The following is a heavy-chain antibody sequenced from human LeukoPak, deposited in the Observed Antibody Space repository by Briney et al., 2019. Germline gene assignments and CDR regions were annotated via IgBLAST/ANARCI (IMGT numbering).Heavy chain of an antibody. Sequence: GGSLRLSCAASGFTFSSYSMNWVRQAPGKGLEWVSSISSSSSYIYYADSVKGRFTISRDNAKNSLYLQMNSLRAEDTVVYYCARVCGYSYGSVDYWGQGTLVTVSS. CDR3: ARVCGYSYGSVDY. CDR1: GFTFSSYS. J-gene: IGHJ4*02. D-gene: IGHD5-18*01. V-gene: IGHV3-21*01. CDR2: ISSSSSYI.